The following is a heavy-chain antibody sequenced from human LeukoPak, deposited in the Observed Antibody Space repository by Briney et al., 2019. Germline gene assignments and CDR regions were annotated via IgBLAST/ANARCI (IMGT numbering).Heavy chain of an antibody. CDR2: IYYSGST. CDR1: GGSISSYY. D-gene: IGHD3-16*02. CDR3: ARQDYVWGSYRYRYYFDY. V-gene: IGHV4-59*08. Sequence: SETLSLTCTVSGGSISSYYWSWIRQPPGKGLEWIGYIYYSGSTNYNPSLKSRVTISVDTSKNQFSLKLSSVTAADTAVHYCARQDYVWGSYRYRYYFDYWGQGTLVTVSS. J-gene: IGHJ4*02.